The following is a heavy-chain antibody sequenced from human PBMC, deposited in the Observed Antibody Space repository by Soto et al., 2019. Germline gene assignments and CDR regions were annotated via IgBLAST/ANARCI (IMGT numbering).Heavy chain of an antibody. D-gene: IGHD3-10*01. Sequence: GGSLRLSCAASGFTVSSNYMSWVRQAPGKGLEWVSVIYSGGSTYYAESVKGRVNISRDNSKNTLYLQMNSLRAEDTAVYYCARVRWFGEYSYWGQGTLVTVSS. V-gene: IGHV3-66*01. CDR3: ARVRWFGEYSY. CDR2: IYSGGST. CDR1: GFTVSSNY. J-gene: IGHJ4*02.